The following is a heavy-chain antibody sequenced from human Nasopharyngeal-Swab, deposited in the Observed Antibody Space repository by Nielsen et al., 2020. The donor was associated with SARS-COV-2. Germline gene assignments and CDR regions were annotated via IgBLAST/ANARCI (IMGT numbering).Heavy chain of an antibody. CDR2: ISAYNGNT. J-gene: IGHJ4*02. CDR3: ARDTAAYYYGSRSYYIPPNY. D-gene: IGHD3-10*01. V-gene: IGHV1-18*01. Sequence: WVRQAPGQGLEWMGWISAYNGNTNYAQKLQGRVTMTTDTSTSTAYMELRSPRSDDTAVYYCARDTAAYYYGSRSYYIPPNYWGQGTLVTVSS.